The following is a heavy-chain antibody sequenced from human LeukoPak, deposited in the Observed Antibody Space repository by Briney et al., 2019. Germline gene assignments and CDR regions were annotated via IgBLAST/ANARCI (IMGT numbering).Heavy chain of an antibody. J-gene: IGHJ6*02. CDR3: ARASGKGLDYYYYGMDV. V-gene: IGHV3-20*01. D-gene: IGHD3-10*01. CDR2: INWNGGST. CDR1: GFTFDDYG. Sequence: GGSLRLSCAASGFTFDDYGMSWVHQAPGKGLEWVSGINWNGGSTGYADSVKGRFTISRDNAKNSLYLQMNSLRAEDTALYHCARASGKGLDYYYYGMDVWGQGTTVTVSS.